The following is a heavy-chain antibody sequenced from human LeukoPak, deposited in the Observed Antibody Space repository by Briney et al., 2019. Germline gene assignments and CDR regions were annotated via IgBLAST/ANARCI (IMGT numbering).Heavy chain of an antibody. CDR1: GGSISSYY. D-gene: IGHD6-6*01. V-gene: IGHV4-59*12. Sequence: PSETLSLTCTASGGSISSYYWSWLRQPPGKGLEWIGYIYYSGSTNYNPSLKSRVTISVDTSKNQFSLKLSSVTAADTAVYYCARSSIAARQGYYYYMDVWGKGTTVTVSS. CDR2: IYYSGST. J-gene: IGHJ6*03. CDR3: ARSSIAARQGYYYYMDV.